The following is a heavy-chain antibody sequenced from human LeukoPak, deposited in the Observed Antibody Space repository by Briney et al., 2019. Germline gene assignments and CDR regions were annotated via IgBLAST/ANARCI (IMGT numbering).Heavy chain of an antibody. J-gene: IGHJ4*02. Sequence: SETLSLXCTVSGGSISSYYWSWIRQPAGKGLEWIGRIYTSGSTNYNPSLKSRVTMSVDTSKNQFSLKLSSVTAADTAVYYCARESRGVVVAATTHFDYWGQGTLVTVSS. D-gene: IGHD2-15*01. CDR3: ARESRGVVVAATTHFDY. V-gene: IGHV4-4*07. CDR2: IYTSGST. CDR1: GGSISSYY.